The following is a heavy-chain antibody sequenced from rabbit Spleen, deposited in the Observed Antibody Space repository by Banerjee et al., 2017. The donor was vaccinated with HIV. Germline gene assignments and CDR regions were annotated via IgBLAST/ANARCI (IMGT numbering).Heavy chain of an antibody. J-gene: IGHJ6*01. CDR3: ARDTGTSFSTYGMDL. V-gene: IGHV1S45*01. CDR1: GFSFSDKDV. D-gene: IGHD8-1*01. Sequence: QEQLVESGGGLVQPEGSLTLTCTASGFSFSDKDVMCWVRQAPGKGLEWIACIYAGSSGSTYSASWAKGRFTISKTSSTTVTLQMTSLTAADTATYFCARDTGTSFSTYGMDLWGQGTSSPS. CDR2: IYAGSSGST.